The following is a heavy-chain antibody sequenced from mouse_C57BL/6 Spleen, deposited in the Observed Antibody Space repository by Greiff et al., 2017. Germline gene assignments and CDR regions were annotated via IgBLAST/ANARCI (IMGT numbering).Heavy chain of an antibody. Sequence: QVQLQQPGAELVKPGASVKLSCKASGYTFTSYWMHWVKQRPGQGLEWIGMIHPNSGSTNYNEKFKSKATLTVDKSSSTAYMQLSSLTSEDSAVYYCAREGVLGRRYDMDYWGQGTSVTVSS. CDR1: GYTFTSYW. CDR2: IHPNSGST. CDR3: AREGVLGRRYDMDY. V-gene: IGHV1-64*01. D-gene: IGHD2-14*01. J-gene: IGHJ4*01.